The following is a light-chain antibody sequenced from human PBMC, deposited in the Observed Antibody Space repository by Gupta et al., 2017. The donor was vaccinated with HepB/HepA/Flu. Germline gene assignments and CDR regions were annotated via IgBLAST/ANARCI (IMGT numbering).Light chain of an antibody. CDR2: GAS. CDR1: QSVSSNY. J-gene: IGKJ1*01. CDR3: QQDGSSPQT. V-gene: IGKV3-20*01. Sequence: EIVLTQSPGTLSLSPGERATLSCRASQSVSSNYLAWYQQKPGQAPRLLIFGASSRATGIPDRFSGSGSGTDFTLTISRLEPEDFAVYYCQQDGSSPQTFGQGTTVEIK.